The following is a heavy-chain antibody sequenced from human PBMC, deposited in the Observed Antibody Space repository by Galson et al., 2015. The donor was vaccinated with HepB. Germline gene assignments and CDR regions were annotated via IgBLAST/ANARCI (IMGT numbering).Heavy chain of an antibody. CDR1: RYTFTGYY. CDR3: ARAEIYHYGNDGAEYFLH. J-gene: IGHJ1*01. V-gene: IGHV1-2*02. D-gene: IGHD2/OR15-2a*01. CDR2: INPNSGVT. Sequence: SCKAFRYTFTGYYIHWVRQAPGQGLEWMGWINPNSGVTNYAQKFQDRVIMTRDTSVSTAYMELSSLRSDDTAVYYCARAEIYHYGNDGAEYFLHWGQGTLVTVSS.